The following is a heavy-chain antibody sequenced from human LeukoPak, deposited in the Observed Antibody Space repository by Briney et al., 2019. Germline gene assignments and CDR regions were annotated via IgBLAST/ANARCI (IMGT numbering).Heavy chain of an antibody. D-gene: IGHD6-6*01. V-gene: IGHV4-59*08. CDR2: IYYTGST. CDR1: GGSISILY. J-gene: IGHJ4*02. CDR3: ARHRAYSSSSPFDY. Sequence: SETLSLTCSVSGGSISILYWSWIRQPPGKGLEWIGYIYYTGSTNYNASLKSRVTMFVDMSTNQFSLRLSSVTAADPAVYYCARHRAYSSSSPFDYWGQGTLVTVSS.